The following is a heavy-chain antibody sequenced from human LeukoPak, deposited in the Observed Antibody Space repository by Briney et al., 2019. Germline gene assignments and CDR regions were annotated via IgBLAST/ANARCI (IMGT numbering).Heavy chain of an antibody. V-gene: IGHV1-18*01. CDR3: ARDRQCGY. CDR1: GYTFTSYG. Sequence: ASVKVSCKASGYTFTSYGISWVRQAPGHGLEWMGWVSAYNGNTNYAPKLQGIVTMTTDTSTSTAYLELRSLRSDDTAVYYCARDRQCGYWGQGTLVTVSS. D-gene: IGHD2-21*01. J-gene: IGHJ4*02. CDR2: VSAYNGNT.